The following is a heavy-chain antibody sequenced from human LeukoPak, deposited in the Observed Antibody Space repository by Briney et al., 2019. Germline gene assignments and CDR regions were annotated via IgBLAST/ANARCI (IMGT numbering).Heavy chain of an antibody. CDR2: ISAYNGNT. Sequence: ASVKVSCKSSGFNFINSRITWVRQAPGQGLEWMGWISAYNGNTNYAQKLQGRVTMTTDTSTSTAYMELRSLRSDDTAVYYCASLGDYGDYSEDYYYMDVWGKGTTVTVSS. CDR1: GFNFINSR. D-gene: IGHD4-17*01. CDR3: ASLGDYGDYSEDYYYMDV. V-gene: IGHV1-18*01. J-gene: IGHJ6*03.